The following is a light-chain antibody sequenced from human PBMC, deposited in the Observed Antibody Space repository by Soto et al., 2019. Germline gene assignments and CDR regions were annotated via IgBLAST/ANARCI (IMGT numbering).Light chain of an antibody. CDR3: QQYDNWPLT. J-gene: IGKJ4*01. CDR2: GAS. V-gene: IGKV3-15*01. Sequence: EIVMTQSPATLPVSPGERATLSCRASQSVSRNLAWYQQQPGQAPRFLIYGASTRATGIPARFSGSGSGTEFTLTISSLQSEDFAVYYCQQYDNWPLTFGGGTKVDIK. CDR1: QSVSRN.